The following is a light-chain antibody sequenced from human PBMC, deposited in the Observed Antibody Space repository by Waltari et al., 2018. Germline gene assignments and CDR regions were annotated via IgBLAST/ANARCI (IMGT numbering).Light chain of an antibody. Sequence: QSGLTQPPSAPGSPGHSVPISCPATSRDIVTSHFVSWYQLHPGKAPKLLIYAVAKRPSGVSVRFSGSKSGNTASLTVSGLQAEDEADYFCSSYGGSNNLLFGGGTKLTV. V-gene: IGLV2-8*01. CDR3: SSYGGSNNLL. CDR2: AVA. J-gene: IGLJ2*01. CDR1: SRDIVTSHF.